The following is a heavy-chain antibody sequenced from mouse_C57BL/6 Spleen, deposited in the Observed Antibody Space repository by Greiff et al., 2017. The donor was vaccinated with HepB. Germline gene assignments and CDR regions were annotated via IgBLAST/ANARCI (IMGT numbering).Heavy chain of an antibody. J-gene: IGHJ1*03. Sequence: VQLQQPGAELVKPGASVKLSCKASGYTFTSYWMQWVKQRPGQGLKWIGEIDPSDSYTNYNQKFKGKATLTVDTSASTAYMQLSSLTSEVSAVYYSARRDCYGSSWYFDVWGRGTTVSVSS. V-gene: IGHV1-50*01. CDR1: GYTFTSYW. CDR3: ARRDCYGSSWYFDV. CDR2: IDPSDSYT. D-gene: IGHD1-1*01.